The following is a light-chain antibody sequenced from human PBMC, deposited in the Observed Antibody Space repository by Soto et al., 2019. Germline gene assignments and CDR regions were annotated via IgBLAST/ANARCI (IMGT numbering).Light chain of an antibody. Sequence: EILLTQSPATLSLSPGERATLSCRASQSISSHLAWYQHKPGQAPRLLIYDASSRAPGIPARFSGSGSGTDFTLTISSLEPEDFALYYCQQRNNWPPSITFGQGTRLEIK. CDR2: DAS. CDR3: QQRNNWPPSIT. J-gene: IGKJ5*01. CDR1: QSISSH. V-gene: IGKV3-11*01.